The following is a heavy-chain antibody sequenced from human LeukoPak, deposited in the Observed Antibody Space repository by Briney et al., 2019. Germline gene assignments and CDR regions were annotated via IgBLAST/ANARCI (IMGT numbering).Heavy chain of an antibody. J-gene: IGHJ6*02. Sequence: ASVKVSCKASGYTFTSYGISWVRQAPGQGVEWMGWISAYNGNTNYAQKPQGRVTMTTDTSTSTAYMELRSLRSDDTAVYYCARSMVRGLLYGMDVWGQGTTVTVSS. D-gene: IGHD3-10*01. CDR2: ISAYNGNT. CDR3: ARSMVRGLLYGMDV. V-gene: IGHV1-18*01. CDR1: GYTFTSYG.